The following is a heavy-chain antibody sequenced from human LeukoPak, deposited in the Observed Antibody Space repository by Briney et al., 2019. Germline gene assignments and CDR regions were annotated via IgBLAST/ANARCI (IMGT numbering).Heavy chain of an antibody. Sequence: GGSLRLSCAASGFSFSNAWMSWVRQAPGKGLEWVANIKQDGSEKYYVDSVKGRFTISRDNAKNSLYLQMNSLRAEDTAVYYCARVAVTNPYYYYGMDVWGQGTTVTVSS. CDR1: GFSFSNAW. CDR3: ARVAVTNPYYYYGMDV. J-gene: IGHJ6*02. V-gene: IGHV3-7*03. D-gene: IGHD4-17*01. CDR2: IKQDGSEK.